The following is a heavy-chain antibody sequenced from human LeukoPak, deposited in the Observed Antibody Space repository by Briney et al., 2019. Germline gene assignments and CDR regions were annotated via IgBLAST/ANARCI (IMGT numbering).Heavy chain of an antibody. J-gene: IGHJ5*02. V-gene: IGHV3-7*04. CDR1: GLAFSYYW. Sequence: GGSLRLSCAASGLAFSYYWMSWVRQAPGKGLEWVANIKQDGSEKHYVDSVKGRFTVSRDNAKNSLYLQTNSLRAEDTAVYYCAKDRVAVAGTSWFDPWGQGTLVTVS. D-gene: IGHD6-19*01. CDR2: IKQDGSEK. CDR3: AKDRVAVAGTSWFDP.